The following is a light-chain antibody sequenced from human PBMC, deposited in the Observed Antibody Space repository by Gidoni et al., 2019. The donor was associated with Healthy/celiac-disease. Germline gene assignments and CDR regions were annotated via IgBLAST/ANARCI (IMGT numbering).Light chain of an antibody. J-gene: IGKJ1*01. CDR3: QQDNRYSPM. CDR2: KAS. V-gene: IGKV1-5*03. CDR1: QSISSW. Sequence: DIQMTQSPSTLSASVGDRVTITCRASQSISSWLAWYQQKPGTAPKLLIYKASSLESGVPSRFSGSGSGTDFTLTISSLQPDDVATYYCQQDNRYSPMFGQGPKVEIK.